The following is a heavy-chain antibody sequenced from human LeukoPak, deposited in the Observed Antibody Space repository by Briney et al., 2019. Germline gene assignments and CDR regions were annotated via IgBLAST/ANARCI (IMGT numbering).Heavy chain of an antibody. J-gene: IGHJ4*02. CDR3: ARVRRVTGRSYYFDY. D-gene: IGHD1-20*01. Sequence: ASVKVSCKASGYTFTSYYMHWVRQAPGQGLEWMGWINPNSGGTNYAQKFQGRVTMTRDTSISTAYMELSRLRSDDTAVYYCARVRRVTGRSYYFDYWGQGTLVTVSS. CDR1: GYTFTSYY. CDR2: INPNSGGT. V-gene: IGHV1-2*02.